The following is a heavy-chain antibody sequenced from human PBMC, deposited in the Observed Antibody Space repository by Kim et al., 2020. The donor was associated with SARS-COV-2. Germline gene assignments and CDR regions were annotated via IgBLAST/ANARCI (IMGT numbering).Heavy chain of an antibody. CDR3: ARWSRKGGSYPDY. J-gene: IGHJ4*02. V-gene: IGHV1-69*01. D-gene: IGHD1-26*01. Sequence: YAQKFQGRVTITADESTSTAYMELSSLRSEDTAVYYCARWSRKGGSYPDYWGQGTLVTVSS.